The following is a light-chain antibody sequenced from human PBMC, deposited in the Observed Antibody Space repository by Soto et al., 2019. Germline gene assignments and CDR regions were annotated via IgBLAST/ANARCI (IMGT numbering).Light chain of an antibody. V-gene: IGKV3-15*01. J-gene: IGKJ1*01. Sequence: EILMTQSPGTLSVSPGENATLSCRASQSVSSNLAWYQQKPGQPPSLLIYGASTRAAGLPAKFSGSGSGTDFTLTTSSLQSEEFVVYYCQHYNYGPPPKFGQGTKVDIK. CDR2: GAS. CDR3: QHYNYGPPPK. CDR1: QSVSSN.